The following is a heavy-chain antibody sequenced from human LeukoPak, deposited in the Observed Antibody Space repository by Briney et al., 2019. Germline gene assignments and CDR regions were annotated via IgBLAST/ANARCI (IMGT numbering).Heavy chain of an antibody. D-gene: IGHD3-10*01. CDR1: GGSISSYY. Sequence: SETLSLTCTVSGGSISSYYWSWIRQPPGKGLEWIGYIYYSGSTNYNPSLKSRVTISVDTSKNQFSLKLSSVTAADTAVYYCAREARLGSGSYYLFDYWGQGTLVTVCS. J-gene: IGHJ4*02. CDR3: AREARLGSGSYYLFDY. V-gene: IGHV4-59*01. CDR2: IYYSGST.